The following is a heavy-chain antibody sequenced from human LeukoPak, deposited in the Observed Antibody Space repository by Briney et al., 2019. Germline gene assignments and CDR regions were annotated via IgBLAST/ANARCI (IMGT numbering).Heavy chain of an antibody. V-gene: IGHV1-8*01. D-gene: IGHD1-26*01. J-gene: IGHJ6*03. Sequence: ASVKASCKASGYTFTSYDINWVRQATGQGLEWMGWMNPNSGNTGYAQKFQGRVTMTRNTSISTAYMELSSLRSEDTAVYYCARGFYSGSQVYYYYMDVWGKGTTVTVSS. CDR1: GYTFTSYD. CDR3: ARGFYSGSQVYYYYMDV. CDR2: MNPNSGNT.